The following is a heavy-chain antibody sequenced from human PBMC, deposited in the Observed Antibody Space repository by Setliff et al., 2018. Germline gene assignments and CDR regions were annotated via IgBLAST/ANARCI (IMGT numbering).Heavy chain of an antibody. D-gene: IGHD1-1*01. Sequence: PSETLSLTCTVSGGPFSRASIWSWIRQLPGKGLEFIGYVYHSGTAKYDPSLESRAIMSVDASKNEISLKLKSVTAADTAVYYCAKGGTYRYFDFWGQGALVTVSS. CDR3: AKGGTYRYFDF. J-gene: IGHJ4*02. CDR2: VYHSGTA. CDR1: GGPFSRAS. V-gene: IGHV4-59*01.